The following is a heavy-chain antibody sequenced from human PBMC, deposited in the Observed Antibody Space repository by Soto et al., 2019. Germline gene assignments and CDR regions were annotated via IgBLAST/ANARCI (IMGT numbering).Heavy chain of an antibody. Sequence: QVQLQESGPGLVKPSETLSLTCTVSGGSISRYYWNWIRQPPGKGLEWIGYIYYSGSTNYNPSLKSRVTIXXHXSXTQFSLKLSSVTAADTAVYYCARDPGSGSYYGWFDPWGQGTLVTVSS. CDR1: GGSISRYY. CDR2: IYYSGST. CDR3: ARDPGSGSYYGWFDP. V-gene: IGHV4-59*01. D-gene: IGHD3-10*01. J-gene: IGHJ5*02.